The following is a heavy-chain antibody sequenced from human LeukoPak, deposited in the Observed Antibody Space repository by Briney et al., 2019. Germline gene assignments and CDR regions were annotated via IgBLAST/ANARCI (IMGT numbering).Heavy chain of an antibody. Sequence: PGGSLRLPCAASGFTFSSYAMSWVRQAPGKGLEWVSAISGSGGSTYYADSVKGRFTISRDNSKNTLYLQMNSLRAEDTAVYYCAGGGGYCSSTSCLPSDYWGQGTLVTVSS. CDR3: AGGGGYCSSTSCLPSDY. J-gene: IGHJ4*02. CDR2: ISGSGGST. D-gene: IGHD2-2*03. V-gene: IGHV3-23*01. CDR1: GFTFSSYA.